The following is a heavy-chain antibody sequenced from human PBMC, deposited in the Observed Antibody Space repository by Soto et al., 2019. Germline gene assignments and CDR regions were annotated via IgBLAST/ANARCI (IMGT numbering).Heavy chain of an antibody. CDR3: ARGQSSLLLDC. Sequence: QVQLQQWGAGLLKPSETLSLTCAVYGGSFSGYYWSWIRQRPGKGREWIGEINHSASTNYNPSLKSRVTISVDTSKNQFSLTLSSVTAADTAVYYCARGQSSLLLDCWGQGVLVTVSS. CDR1: GGSFSGYY. D-gene: IGHD2-8*02. CDR2: INHSAST. V-gene: IGHV4-34*01. J-gene: IGHJ4*02.